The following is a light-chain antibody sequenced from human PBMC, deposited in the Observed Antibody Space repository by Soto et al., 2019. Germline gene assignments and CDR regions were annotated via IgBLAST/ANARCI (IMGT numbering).Light chain of an antibody. CDR1: QSVSSN. J-gene: IGKJ1*01. Sequence: EIEMTQSPATPSVSPGERATPSFRASQSVSSNLAWYQQKPGQAPRLLIYGASTRATGIPARFSGSGSGTEFTLTISSLQSEDFAVYYCQQYNNWPPWTFGQGTKVDI. V-gene: IGKV3-15*01. CDR3: QQYNNWPPWT. CDR2: GAS.